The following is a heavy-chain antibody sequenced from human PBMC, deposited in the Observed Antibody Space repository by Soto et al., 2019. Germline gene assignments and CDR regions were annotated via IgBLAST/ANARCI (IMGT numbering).Heavy chain of an antibody. Sequence: GASVKVSCKASGYTFTSYYMHWVRQASGQGLEWMGIINPSGSSTSYAQKFQGRVTMTRDTSTSTVYMELSSLRSEDTAVYYCARGNDFWSGYPFSPDDAFDIWGQGTMVTVSS. CDR2: INPSGSST. CDR1: GYTFTSYY. CDR3: ARGNDFWSGYPFSPDDAFDI. V-gene: IGHV1-46*03. D-gene: IGHD3-3*01. J-gene: IGHJ3*02.